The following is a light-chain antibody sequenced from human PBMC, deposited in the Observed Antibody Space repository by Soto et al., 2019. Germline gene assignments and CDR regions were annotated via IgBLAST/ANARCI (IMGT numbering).Light chain of an antibody. CDR1: SSNIGARYD. CDR3: QSFDSSLSGVV. V-gene: IGLV1-40*01. CDR2: ANT. J-gene: IGLJ3*02. Sequence: QSVLTQPPSVSGAPGQRVTISCTGSSSNIGARYDVHRYQQVPGTAPKLLISANTNRPPGVPDRISGSKSGTSASLAITGLQTEDEADYYCQSFDSSLSGVVFGGGTKLTVL.